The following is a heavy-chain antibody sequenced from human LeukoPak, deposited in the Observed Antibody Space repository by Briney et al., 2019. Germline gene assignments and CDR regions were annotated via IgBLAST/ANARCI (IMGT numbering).Heavy chain of an antibody. J-gene: IGHJ5*02. D-gene: IGHD6-13*01. Sequence: GGSLRLSCAASGFTFSSYAMHWVRQAPGKGLEWVAVISYDGSNKYYADSVKGRFTISRDNSRNTLFLQMNSLRAEDAAVYYCAIHPTYASSWYTSWGQGTPVSVSS. CDR1: GFTFSSYA. CDR2: ISYDGSNK. CDR3: AIHPTYASSWYTS. V-gene: IGHV3-30-3*01.